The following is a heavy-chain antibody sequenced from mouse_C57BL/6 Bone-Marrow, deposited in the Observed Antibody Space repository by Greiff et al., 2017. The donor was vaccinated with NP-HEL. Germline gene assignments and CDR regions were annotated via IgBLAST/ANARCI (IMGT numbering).Heavy chain of an antibody. CDR3: ERRGLRRGPWFAY. CDR2: IYPRSGNT. D-gene: IGHD2-4*01. J-gene: IGHJ3*01. CDR1: GYTFTSYG. V-gene: IGHV1-81*01. Sequence: QVQLQQSGAELARPGASVKLSCKASGYTFTSYGISWVKQRTGQGLEWIGEIYPRSGNTYYNEKFKGKATLTADTSSSTSYMELRSLTSEDSAVSFWERRGLRRGPWFAYWGQGTLVTVSA.